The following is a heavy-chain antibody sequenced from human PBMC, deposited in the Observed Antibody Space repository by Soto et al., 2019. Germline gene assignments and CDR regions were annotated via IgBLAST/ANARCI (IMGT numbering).Heavy chain of an antibody. V-gene: IGHV1-69*13. CDR1: GGTFSSYA. D-gene: IGHD3-22*01. J-gene: IGHJ4*02. Sequence: ASVKVSCKASGGTFSSYAISWVRQAPGQGLEWMGGIIPIFGTANYAQKFPGRVTITADESTSTAYMELSSLRSEDTAVYYCARDGTSGYSTFDYWGQGTLVTVSS. CDR2: IIPIFGTA. CDR3: ARDGTSGYSTFDY.